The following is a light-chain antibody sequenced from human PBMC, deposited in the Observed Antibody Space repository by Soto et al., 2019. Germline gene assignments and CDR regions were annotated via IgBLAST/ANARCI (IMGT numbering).Light chain of an antibody. CDR1: QSVSSN. CDR2: GAS. Sequence: EIVMTQSPATLSVSPGERATISCRASQSVSSNLAWYQQKPGKAPRLLIYGASTRATGIPARFSGSGSGTEFTLTISSLQSEDFAVYYCQQYNNWPITFGQGTRLEIK. CDR3: QQYNNWPIT. V-gene: IGKV3-15*01. J-gene: IGKJ5*01.